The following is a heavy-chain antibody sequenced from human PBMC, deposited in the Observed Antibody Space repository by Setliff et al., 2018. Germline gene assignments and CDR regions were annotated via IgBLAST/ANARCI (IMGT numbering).Heavy chain of an antibody. D-gene: IGHD3-22*01. V-gene: IGHV4-61*01. Sequence: SETLSLTCTVSGGSISSGSFYWSWIRQPPGKGLEWIGYIYYSGSTYYNPSLRSRVTRAVDTSKNQFSLKLSSVTAADTAVYYCARLWISYESNTYFYPKYFDFWGQGTLVTVSS. J-gene: IGHJ4*02. CDR2: IYYSGST. CDR1: GGSISSGSFY. CDR3: ARLWISYESNTYFYPKYFDF.